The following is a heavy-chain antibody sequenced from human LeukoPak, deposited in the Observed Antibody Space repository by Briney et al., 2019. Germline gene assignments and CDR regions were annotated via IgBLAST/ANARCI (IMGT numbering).Heavy chain of an antibody. CDR1: GFTFGDYA. CDR2: IRSKAYGGTT. V-gene: IGHV3-49*04. CDR3: TREVTYSSSWYWNYYYYMDV. Sequence: GGSLRLSCTASGFTFGDYAMSWVRQAPGKGLEWVGFIRSKAYGGTTEYAASVKGRFTISRDDSKSIAYLQMNSLKTEDTAVYYCTREVTYSSSWYWNYYYYMDVWGKGTTVTVSS. D-gene: IGHD6-13*01. J-gene: IGHJ6*03.